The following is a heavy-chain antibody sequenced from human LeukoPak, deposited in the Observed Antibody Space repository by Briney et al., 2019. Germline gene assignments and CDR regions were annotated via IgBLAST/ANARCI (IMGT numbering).Heavy chain of an antibody. V-gene: IGHV1-18*01. J-gene: IGHJ5*02. CDR3: ARDVFPYDSSGHVSDP. CDR1: GYTFTSYG. D-gene: IGHD3-22*01. CDR2: ISAYNGNT. Sequence: ASVKVSCKASGYTFTSYGISWVRQAPGQGLEWMGWISAYNGNTNYAQKLQGRVTMTTDTSTSTAYMELRSLRSDDTAVYYCARDVFPYDSSGHVSDPWGRGTLVPVSS.